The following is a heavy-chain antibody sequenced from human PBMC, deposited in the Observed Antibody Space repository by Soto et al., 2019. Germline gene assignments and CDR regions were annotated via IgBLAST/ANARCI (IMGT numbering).Heavy chain of an antibody. V-gene: IGHV1-2*04. J-gene: IGHJ4*02. CDR3: ARGSFRVVAGHFDY. Sequence: ASVKVSCKASGYTFTGYYMHWVRQAPGQGLEWMGWINPNSGGTNYAQKFQGWVTMTRDTSISTAYMELSRLRSDDTAVYYCARGSFRVVAGHFDYWGQGTLVTVSS. CDR1: GYTFTGYY. CDR2: INPNSGGT. D-gene: IGHD2-15*01.